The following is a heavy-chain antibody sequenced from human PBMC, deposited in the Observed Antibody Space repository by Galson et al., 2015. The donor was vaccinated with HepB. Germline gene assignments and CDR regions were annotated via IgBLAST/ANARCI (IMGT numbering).Heavy chain of an antibody. J-gene: IGHJ3*01. CDR3: AKVFIGSGSRYDDGFDV. V-gene: IGHV3-33*06. CDR1: GFSFSTYG. D-gene: IGHD3-10*01. Sequence: SLRLSCAASGFSFSTYGMHWVRQAPGKGLEWVAVIWYDGNNKDYADSVKGRFTISRDNSKNTLYLQMNSLRVEDTALYYCAKVFIGSGSRYDDGFDVWGQGTMVIVSP. CDR2: IWYDGNNK.